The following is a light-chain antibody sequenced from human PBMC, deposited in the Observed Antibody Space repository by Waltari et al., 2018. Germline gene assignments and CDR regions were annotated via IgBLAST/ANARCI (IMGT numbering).Light chain of an antibody. CDR3: QQNSNVPPT. V-gene: IGKV1-39*01. J-gene: IGKJ1*01. Sequence: DIEMTQSPSSLSASVGDRVIITCRASQSIGPYINWYQQKPGTAPKLLIYDASILQTGVPSKFSGSGSATVFTLTISSLQPEDFATYYCQQNSNVPPTFGLGTKVEIK. CDR2: DAS. CDR1: QSIGPY.